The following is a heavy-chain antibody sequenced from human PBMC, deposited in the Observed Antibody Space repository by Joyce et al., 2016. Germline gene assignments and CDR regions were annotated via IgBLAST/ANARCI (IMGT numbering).Heavy chain of an antibody. D-gene: IGHD3-3*01. V-gene: IGHV3-73*02. CDR1: GFTLSGCS. CDR2: IRSKANGDAT. Sequence: EVQLVESGGGLVQPGGSLKLSCAVSGFTLSGCSVHWVRQASGKGLEWVGRIRSKANGDATAYAASVKGRFSISRDDSKNTAYLQMNSLKTEDTAVYYCSNYDLWSGYSPSRDVWGQGSTVTVSS. CDR3: SNYDLWSGYSPSRDV. J-gene: IGHJ6*02.